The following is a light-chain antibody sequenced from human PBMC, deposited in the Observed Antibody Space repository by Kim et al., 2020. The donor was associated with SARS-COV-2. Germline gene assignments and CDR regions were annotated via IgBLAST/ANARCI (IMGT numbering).Light chain of an antibody. J-gene: IGLJ1*01. V-gene: IGLV2-14*03. CDR3: SSYTSSSTLDV. CDR1: SSDVGGYNY. CDR2: DVS. Sequence: QSALTQPASVSGSPGQSITISCTGNSSDVGGYNYVSWYQQHPGKAPKLMIYDVSNRPSGVSNRFSGSKSGNPASLTISGLQAEDEADYYCSSYTSSSTLDVFGTGTKVTVL.